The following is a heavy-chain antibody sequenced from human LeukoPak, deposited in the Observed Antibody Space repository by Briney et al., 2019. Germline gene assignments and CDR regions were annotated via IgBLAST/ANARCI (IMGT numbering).Heavy chain of an antibody. D-gene: IGHD4-11*01. Sequence: ASVKVSCKASGYTFTGYYMHWVREAPGQGLEWMGRINPHSGGRNYAQKFQGRVTLTRDTSISTAYMELSRLRSDDTAVYHCARERRTTVTGDYWGERTLVTVSS. CDR3: ARERRTTVTGDY. J-gene: IGHJ4*02. V-gene: IGHV1-2*06. CDR1: GYTFTGYY. CDR2: INPHSGGR.